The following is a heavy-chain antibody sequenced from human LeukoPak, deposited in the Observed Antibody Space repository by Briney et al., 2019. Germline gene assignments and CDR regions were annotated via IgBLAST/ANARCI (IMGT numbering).Heavy chain of an antibody. CDR1: GFTFSSYG. CDR2: INTDGSST. J-gene: IGHJ4*02. Sequence: GGSLRLSCAASGFTFSSYGMHWVRQPPGKGLVWVSHINTDGSSTTYADSVKGRFSISRDNAKSTLYLQMNSLRAEDTAVYYCATDRGYSPDSWGQGTLVTVSS. CDR3: ATDRGYSPDS. D-gene: IGHD2-2*03. V-gene: IGHV3-74*01.